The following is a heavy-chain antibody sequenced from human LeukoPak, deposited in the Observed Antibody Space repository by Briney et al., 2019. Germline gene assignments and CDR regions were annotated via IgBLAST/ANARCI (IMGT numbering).Heavy chain of an antibody. CDR1: GFTFDNYA. Sequence: PGRSLRLSCTASGFTFDNYAMGWFRQAPGKGLEWISFIRSKGYGGTADYAASVKGRFTMSRDDSKGIAYLQMDSLKTEDTAVYYCARNWGSGSFDYWGQGTLVTV. CDR2: IRSKGYGGTA. D-gene: IGHD7-27*01. V-gene: IGHV3-49*03. CDR3: ARNWGSGSFDY. J-gene: IGHJ4*02.